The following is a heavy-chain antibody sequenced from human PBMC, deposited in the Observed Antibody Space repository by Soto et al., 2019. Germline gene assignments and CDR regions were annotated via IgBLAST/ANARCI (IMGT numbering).Heavy chain of an antibody. CDR2: VNPDGSDT. CDR1: GFTFSSYW. CDR3: ARVAVGSYYFDY. J-gene: IGHJ4*02. D-gene: IGHD6-13*01. V-gene: IGHV3-74*01. Sequence: EVHLVESGGGVVQPGGSLRLSCAASGFTFSSYWMHWVRQAPGKGLVWVSRVNPDGSDTSYADSVKGRFTISRDNAKNTLYLQMNSLRAEDTAVYYCARVAVGSYYFDYWGQGTLLTVSS.